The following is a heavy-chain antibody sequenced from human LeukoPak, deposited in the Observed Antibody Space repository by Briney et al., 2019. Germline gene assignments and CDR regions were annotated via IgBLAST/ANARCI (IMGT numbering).Heavy chain of an antibody. V-gene: IGHV3-66*01. Sequence: GESMRLSCPPSATILSNNYINWVRQPQGNGLEWDSLIYSGGDTDYADSVKGRFSISRDNSKNILELQMNSLRVDDTAVYYCARDPPAVSTNTYGGGQGTRVTVSS. CDR3: ARDPPAVSTNTYG. J-gene: IGHJ1*01. CDR2: IYSGGDT. D-gene: IGHD6-13*01. CDR1: ATILSNNY.